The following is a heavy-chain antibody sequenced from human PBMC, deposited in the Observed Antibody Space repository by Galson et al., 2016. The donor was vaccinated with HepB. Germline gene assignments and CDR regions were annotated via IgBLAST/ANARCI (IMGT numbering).Heavy chain of an antibody. D-gene: IGHD3-22*01. CDR1: GFTFSSYW. J-gene: IGHJ3*02. V-gene: IGHV3-74*01. CDR2: IGSDGITT. Sequence: SLRLSCAASGFTFSSYWMYWVRQAPGKGLVWVSRIGSDGITTAYADSVKGRFTISRDNAKNTLYLQMNSLRAEDTAVYYCARATHTITYYYDSSGYKVDAFDIWGQGTMVTVSS. CDR3: ARATHTITYYYDSSGYKVDAFDI.